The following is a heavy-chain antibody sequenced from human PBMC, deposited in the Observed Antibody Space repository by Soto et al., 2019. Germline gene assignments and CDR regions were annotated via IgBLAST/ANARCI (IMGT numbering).Heavy chain of an antibody. J-gene: IGHJ3*02. V-gene: IGHV1-24*01. Sequence: AAVKVSCKVSGYTLTELSMHWVRQAPGKGLEWMGGFDPEDGETIYAQKFQGRVTMTEDTSTDTAYMELSSLRSEDKAVYYCATEHNWDYSYDAFDIWGQGTMVTVSS. CDR2: FDPEDGET. D-gene: IGHD1-7*01. CDR3: ATEHNWDYSYDAFDI. CDR1: GYTLTELS.